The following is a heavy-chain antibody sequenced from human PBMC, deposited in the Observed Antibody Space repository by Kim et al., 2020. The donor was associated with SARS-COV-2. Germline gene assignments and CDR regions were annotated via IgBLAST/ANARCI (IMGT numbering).Heavy chain of an antibody. V-gene: IGHV3-7*01. CDR1: GFTFSSYW. J-gene: IGHJ3*02. Sequence: GGSLRLSCAASGFTFSSYWMTLVRQAPGKGLEWVANIKQDGNQKYYVDSVKSRFTISRDNTKNSLYLQMNSLRAEDTAVYYCARDGDLYSSGKDAFDIWGQRTMVTVYS. CDR2: IKQDGNQK. CDR3: ARDGDLYSSGKDAFDI. D-gene: IGHD6-19*01.